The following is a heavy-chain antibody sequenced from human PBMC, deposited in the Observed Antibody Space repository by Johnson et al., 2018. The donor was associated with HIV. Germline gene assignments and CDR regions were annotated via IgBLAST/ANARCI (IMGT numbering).Heavy chain of an antibody. J-gene: IGHJ3*02. Sequence: VHLVESGGGLVKPGGSLRLSCAASGFTVSSNYMSWVRQAPGKGLEWVSVISSGGSTYYADSVKGRFTISRDNSKNTLYLQMNSLRAEDTAVYYCARGSYYDSSGDAFDIWGQGTMVTVSS. D-gene: IGHD3-22*01. CDR2: ISSGGST. CDR1: GFTVSSNY. CDR3: ARGSYYDSSGDAFDI. V-gene: IGHV3-66*02.